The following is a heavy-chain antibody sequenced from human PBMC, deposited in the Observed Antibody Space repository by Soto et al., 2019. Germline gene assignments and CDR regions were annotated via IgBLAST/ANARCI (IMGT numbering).Heavy chain of an antibody. CDR2: IYYSGST. D-gene: IGHD1-1*01. Sequence: SETLSLTCTVSGGSISTYSWSWIRQPPGKGLEWIGYIYYSGSTNYNPSLKSRVTISVDTSKSQFSLKLSSVTAADTAVYYCARASTGEFFDYWGQGTLVTVSS. J-gene: IGHJ4*02. CDR3: ARASTGEFFDY. CDR1: GGSISTYS. V-gene: IGHV4-59*01.